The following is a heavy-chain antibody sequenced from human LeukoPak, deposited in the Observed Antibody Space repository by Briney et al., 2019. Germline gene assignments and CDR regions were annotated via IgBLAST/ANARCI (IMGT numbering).Heavy chain of an antibody. Sequence: GGSLRLSCAASGFTFSSYAMSWVRQAPGKGLEWVSAISGSGGSTYYADSVKGRFTISRDNSKNTLYLQMKSLRAEDTAVYYCASAGATYXYXSSGSGGYWGQGTLVTVS. CDR1: GFTFSSYA. CDR2: ISGSGGST. CDR3: ASAGATYXYXSSGSGGY. J-gene: IGHJ4*02. D-gene: IGHD3-22*01. V-gene: IGHV3-23*01.